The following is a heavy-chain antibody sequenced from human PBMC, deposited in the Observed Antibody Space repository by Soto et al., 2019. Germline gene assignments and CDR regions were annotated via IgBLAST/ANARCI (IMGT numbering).Heavy chain of an antibody. D-gene: IGHD1-26*01. CDR1: GYNFMRYG. J-gene: IGHJ5*02. CDR2: INVDNGET. V-gene: IGHV1-18*04. CDR3: ARWISGGYSDWFDP. Sequence: QVQLVQSGAEVKKPGASVKVSCKASGYNFMRYGFTWVRQAPGQGLEWMGWINVDNGETKYPQKIQGRVTITTETSKSTVYMELRSLTSDDTAVYYCARWISGGYSDWFDPWGHGTLVTVSS.